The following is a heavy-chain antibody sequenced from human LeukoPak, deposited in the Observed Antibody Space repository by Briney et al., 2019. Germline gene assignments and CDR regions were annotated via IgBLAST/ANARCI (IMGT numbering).Heavy chain of an antibody. V-gene: IGHV1-69*05. CDR1: GGTFSSYA. D-gene: IGHD3-22*01. CDR3: SREGYYVSSGYYPYY. CDR2: IIPIFGTA. J-gene: IGHJ4*02. Sequence: ASVKVSCKASGGTFSSYAISWVRQAPAQGLEWMGGIIPIFGTANYAQKFQGRVTITTDESPSTAYMELSSLRSEDTAVYYCSREGYYVSSGYYPYYWGQGTLVTVSS.